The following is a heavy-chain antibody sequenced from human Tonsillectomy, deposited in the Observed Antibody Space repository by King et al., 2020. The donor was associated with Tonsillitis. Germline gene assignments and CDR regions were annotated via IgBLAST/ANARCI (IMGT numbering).Heavy chain of an antibody. V-gene: IGHV3-23*04. CDR1: GFTFSSYA. CDR2: ISGSGGST. Sequence: VQLVESGGGLVQPGGSLRLSCAASGFTFSSYAMSWVRQAPGKGLEWVSAISGSGGSTYYADSVKGRFTISRDNSKNTLYLQMNSLRAEDTAVYYCAKDSVSDCSRFIVVIVLGYAFDNWGQGTMVTVSS. D-gene: IGHD3-22*01. J-gene: IGHJ3*02. CDR3: AKDSVSDCSRFIVVIVLGYAFDN.